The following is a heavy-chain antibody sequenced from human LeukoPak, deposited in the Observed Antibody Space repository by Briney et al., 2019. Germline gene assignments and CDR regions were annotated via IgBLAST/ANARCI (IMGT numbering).Heavy chain of an antibody. CDR1: GGSISSYY. D-gene: IGHD3-9*01. CDR3: ARAPGGYDILTGYQSLYLFDY. J-gene: IGHJ4*02. Sequence: PSETLSLTCTVSGGSISSYYWSWIRQPPGKGLEWIGYIYYSGSTNYNPSLKGRVTISVDTSKNQFSLKLSSVTAADTAVYYCARAPGGYDILTGYQSLYLFDYWGQETLVTVSS. CDR2: IYYSGST. V-gene: IGHV4-59*01.